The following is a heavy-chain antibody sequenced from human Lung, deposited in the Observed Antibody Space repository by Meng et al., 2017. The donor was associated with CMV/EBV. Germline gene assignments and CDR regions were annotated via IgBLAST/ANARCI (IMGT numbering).Heavy chain of an antibody. Sequence: ASVXVSXKASGYTFNRYGISWVRQAPGQGLEWVGWVGGCDGDTNYAPELRGRVTMTTDTSTNTVYMELRSLRSDDTAVYYCARDWECLDRSDVVDISGQGTIVTVSS. CDR1: GYTFNRYG. D-gene: IGHD3-9*01. CDR3: ARDWECLDRSDVVDI. CDR2: VGGCDGDT. J-gene: IGHJ3*02. V-gene: IGHV1-18*01.